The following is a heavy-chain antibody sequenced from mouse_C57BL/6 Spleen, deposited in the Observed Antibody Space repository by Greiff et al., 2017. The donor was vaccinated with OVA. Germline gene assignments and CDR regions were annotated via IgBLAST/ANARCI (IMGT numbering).Heavy chain of an antibody. Sequence: QVQLQQPGAELVRPGTSVKLSCKASGYTFTSYWMHWVKQRPGQGLEWIGVIDPSDSYTNYNQKFKGKATLTVDTSSSTAYMQLSSLTSEDSAVYNCARRANSNYVAYWGQGTLVTVS. CDR3: ARRANSNYVAY. CDR2: IDPSDSYT. CDR1: GYTFTSYW. J-gene: IGHJ3*01. V-gene: IGHV1-59*01. D-gene: IGHD2-5*01.